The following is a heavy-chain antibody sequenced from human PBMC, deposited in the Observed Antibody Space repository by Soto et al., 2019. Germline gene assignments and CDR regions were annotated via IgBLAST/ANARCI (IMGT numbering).Heavy chain of an antibody. V-gene: IGHV3-30*18. Sequence: QVQLVESGGGVVQPGRSLRLSCAASGFTFSSYGMHWVRQAPGKGLEWVAVISYDGSNTYYADSVKGRFTISRDNSKITLYLQMNSLRAEDTAVYYCAKALYSSGWYSDYWGQGTLVTVSP. J-gene: IGHJ4*02. CDR2: ISYDGSNT. D-gene: IGHD6-19*01. CDR1: GFTFSSYG. CDR3: AKALYSSGWYSDY.